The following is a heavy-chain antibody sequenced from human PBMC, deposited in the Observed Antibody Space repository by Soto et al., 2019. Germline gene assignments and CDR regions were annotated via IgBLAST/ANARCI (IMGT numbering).Heavy chain of an antibody. J-gene: IGHJ4*02. CDR1: GGSFSGYY. D-gene: IGHD2-8*02. CDR2: INHSGST. CDR3: ARYKITGLFDY. V-gene: IGHV4-34*01. Sequence: QVQLQQWGAGLLKPSETLSLTCAVYGGSFSGYYWTWIRQPPGTGLEWIGEINHSGSTNYNPSLKSRVTISVDTSKNQFSLKLTSVTAAETAVYYCARYKITGLFDYWGQGTLVTVSS.